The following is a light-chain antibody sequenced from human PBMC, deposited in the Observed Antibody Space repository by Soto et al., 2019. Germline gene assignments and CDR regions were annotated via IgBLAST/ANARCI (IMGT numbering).Light chain of an antibody. J-gene: IGLJ3*02. CDR2: TDH. CDR3: AVWDDSLSGPV. CDR1: SSNIGSNY. Sequence: QSVLTQPPSASGTPGQRVTISCSGRSSNIGSNYVYWYQQLPGTAPKLLIYTDHHRPSGVPDRFSASKSGTSASLAISGLRSEDEADYYCAVWDDSLSGPVFGGGTSSPS. V-gene: IGLV1-47*02.